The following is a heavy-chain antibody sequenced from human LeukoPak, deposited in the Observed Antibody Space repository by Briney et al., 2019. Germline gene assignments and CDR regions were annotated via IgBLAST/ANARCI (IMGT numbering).Heavy chain of an antibody. Sequence: SHTLSLTCAISGDRVPSHSSAWNWIRQSPSRGLEWLGRTYYRSKWYHDYAVSVRSRISINPDTSKNQFSLQLTSVTPEDTAVYYCARDPAYNYGMDVWGQGTTVTVSS. CDR1: GDRVPSHSSA. CDR2: TYYRSKWYH. V-gene: IGHV6-1*01. CDR3: ARDPAYNYGMDV. J-gene: IGHJ6*02. D-gene: IGHD2-2*01.